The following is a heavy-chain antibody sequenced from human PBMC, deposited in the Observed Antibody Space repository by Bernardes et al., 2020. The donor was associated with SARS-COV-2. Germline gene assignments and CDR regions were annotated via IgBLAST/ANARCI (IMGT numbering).Heavy chain of an antibody. Sequence: GGSLRLSRAASGFAFGNYVMHWVRQAPGKGLEHVSGVSTDGAGTYYAPSVKGRFTVSRDNSKNTLHLQMGSLRPDDMAVYYCARNYLAVGGTGNYYGMDVWGQGTTVTVSS. D-gene: IGHD6-19*01. CDR1: GFAFGNYV. V-gene: IGHV3-64*01. CDR3: ARNYLAVGGTGNYYGMDV. CDR2: VSTDGAGT. J-gene: IGHJ6*02.